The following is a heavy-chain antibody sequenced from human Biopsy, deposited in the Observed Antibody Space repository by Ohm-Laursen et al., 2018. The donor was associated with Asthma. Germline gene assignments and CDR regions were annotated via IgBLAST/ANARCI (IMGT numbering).Heavy chain of an antibody. D-gene: IGHD2/OR15-2a*01. CDR1: GFTFGDYC. CDR2: IKHDGGEK. CDR3: ARTFPNWSPYHAEHYQL. Sequence: SLRLSCTASGFTFGDYCMSWVRQVPGQGLEWVANIKHDGGEKNHVDSLKGRFTISRDNAKNLLFLQMNSLRAEDTAVYYCARTFPNWSPYHAEHYQLWGQGTLVTVSS. J-gene: IGHJ1*01. V-gene: IGHV3-7*01.